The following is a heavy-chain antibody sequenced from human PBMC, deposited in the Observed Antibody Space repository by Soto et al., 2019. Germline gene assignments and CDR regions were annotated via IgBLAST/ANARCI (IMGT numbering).Heavy chain of an antibody. Sequence: GGSLRLSYAASGFTFSDYVMNWVRQAPGKGLEWVSYIDSSGSTTYADSVRGRFTISGDNGKSSLYMQMNSLRDEDTATYYCVKGGTGADQIFDSWGQGTLVTVSS. CDR1: GFTFSDYV. D-gene: IGHD1-26*01. V-gene: IGHV3-48*02. J-gene: IGHJ4*02. CDR2: IDSSGSTT. CDR3: VKGGTGADQIFDS.